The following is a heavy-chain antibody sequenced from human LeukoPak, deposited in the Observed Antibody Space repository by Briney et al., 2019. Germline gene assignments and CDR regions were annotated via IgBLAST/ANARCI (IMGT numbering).Heavy chain of an antibody. CDR1: GGSIIGYY. V-gene: IGHV4-59*01. CDR3: ARISGYLTY. CDR2: IYYSGST. J-gene: IGHJ4*02. D-gene: IGHD3-22*01. Sequence: SVTLSLTCTVSGGSIIGYYWSWIRQSPGKGLEWIGYIYYSGSTNYNPSLKSRVTISVDTSKNQFSLKLSSVTAADTAIYYCARISGYLTYWGQGTLVTVSS.